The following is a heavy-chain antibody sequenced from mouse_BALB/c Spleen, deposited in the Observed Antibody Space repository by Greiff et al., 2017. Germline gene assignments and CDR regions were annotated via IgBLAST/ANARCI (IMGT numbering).Heavy chain of an antibody. D-gene: IGHD1-1*01. CDR1: GISITTGNYR. V-gene: IGHV3-5*02. CDR2: IYYSGTI. CDR3: ARFTTDWYFDV. Sequence: VQLKESGPRLVKPSQTVSLTCTVTGISITTGNYRWSWIRQFPGNKLEWIGYIYYSGTITYNPSLTSRTTITRDTSKNQFFLEMNSLTAEDTATYYCARFTTDWYFDVWGAGTTVTVSS. J-gene: IGHJ1*01.